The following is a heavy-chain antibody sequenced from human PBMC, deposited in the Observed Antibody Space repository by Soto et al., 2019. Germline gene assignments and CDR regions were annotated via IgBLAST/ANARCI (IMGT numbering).Heavy chain of an antibody. CDR2: IDPSDSYT. CDR1: GYSFTSYW. D-gene: IGHD2-2*01. CDR3: ARSSDIVVVPAAFEPAEYYYYGMDV. J-gene: IGHJ6*02. V-gene: IGHV5-10-1*01. Sequence: GESLKISCKGSGYSFTSYWISWVRQMPGKGLEWMGRIDPSDSYTNYSPSFQGHVTISADKSISTAYLQWSSPKASDTAMYYCARSSDIVVVPAAFEPAEYYYYGMDVWGQGTTVTVSS.